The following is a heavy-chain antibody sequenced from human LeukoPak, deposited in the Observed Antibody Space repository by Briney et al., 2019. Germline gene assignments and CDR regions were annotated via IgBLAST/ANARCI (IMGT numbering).Heavy chain of an antibody. V-gene: IGHV3-23*01. J-gene: IGHJ4*02. CDR1: GFTFSSYG. CDR2: ISGSGGST. Sequence: GGSLRLSCAASGFTFSSYGMSWVRQAPRKGLEWVSAISGSGGSTYYADSVKGRFTISRDNSKDTLYLQMNSLRAEDTAVYYCAKDWIQLWQFDYWGQGTLVTVSS. CDR3: AKDWIQLWQFDY. D-gene: IGHD5-18*01.